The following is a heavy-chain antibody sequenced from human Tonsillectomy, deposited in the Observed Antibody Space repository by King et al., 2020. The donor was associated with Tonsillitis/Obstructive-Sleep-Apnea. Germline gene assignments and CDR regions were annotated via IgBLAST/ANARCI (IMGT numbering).Heavy chain of an antibody. J-gene: IGHJ4*02. CDR3: ARDRYYGSGTFDY. CDR1: GFTFSSYE. CDR2: ISSSGSII. Sequence: VQLVESGGGLVQPGGSLRLSCAASGFTFSSYEMNWVRQAPGKGLEWVSYISSSGSIIYYADSVKGRFTISRDNAKNSLYLQMNSLRAEDTAVYYCARDRYYGSGTFDYWGQGTLVTVSS. D-gene: IGHD3-10*01. V-gene: IGHV3-48*03.